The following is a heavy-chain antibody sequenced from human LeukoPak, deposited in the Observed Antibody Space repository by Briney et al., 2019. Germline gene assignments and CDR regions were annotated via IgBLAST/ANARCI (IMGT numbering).Heavy chain of an antibody. CDR2: ISDSGST. CDR3: ARGYDSSAYYPFNY. Sequence: SETLSLTCVVSGGSLSTHHWSWIRQSPGRGLEWIGYISDSGSTNYNPSLKSRVTISVDTSKNQFSLMLSSVTAADTAVYYCARGYDSSAYYPFNYWGRGTLVTVSS. J-gene: IGHJ4*02. D-gene: IGHD3-22*01. CDR1: GGSLSTHH. V-gene: IGHV4-59*11.